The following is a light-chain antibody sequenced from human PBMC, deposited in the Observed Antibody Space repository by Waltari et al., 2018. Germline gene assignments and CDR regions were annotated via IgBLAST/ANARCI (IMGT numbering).Light chain of an antibody. V-gene: IGKV3-20*01. CDR1: QRVSSTF. Sequence: DIVLTQSPGTLSLSPGESAPLPCRASQRVSSTFLTWYQQKPGQAPRLLIYAASDRATGIPDRFSGSGSETDFTLTISSLQSEDSAIYYCQQYNEWPPYTFGQGTKLEI. CDR3: QQYNEWPPYT. J-gene: IGKJ2*01. CDR2: AAS.